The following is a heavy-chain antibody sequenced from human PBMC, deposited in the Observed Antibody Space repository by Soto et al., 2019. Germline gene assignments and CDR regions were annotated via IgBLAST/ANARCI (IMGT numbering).Heavy chain of an antibody. Sequence: PGGSLRLSCAASGFTFSSYSMNWVRQAPGKGLEWVSSISSSSIAIYYADSVKGRFTISRDNAKNSLYLQMNSLRAEDTAVYYCARLRGSSNWETPSWGQGTLVTVSS. D-gene: IGHD6-13*01. CDR1: GFTFSSYS. J-gene: IGHJ4*02. CDR2: ISSSSIAI. V-gene: IGHV3-48*01. CDR3: ARLRGSSNWETPS.